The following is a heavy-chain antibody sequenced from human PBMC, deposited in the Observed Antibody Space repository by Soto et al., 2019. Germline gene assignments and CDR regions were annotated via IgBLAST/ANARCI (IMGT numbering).Heavy chain of an antibody. CDR2: MSYDENSK. Sequence: QVQLVESGGGVVQPGRSLRLSCAASGFTFSSYSMHWVRQAPGKGLEWVAAMSYDENSKYFADSVKGRFTISRDNSKNTLSLPMNSLGPEDSAVYYCVRGRTVNDHDDFGSWGQGTLVTVSS. CDR3: VRGRTVNDHDDFGS. CDR1: GFTFSSYS. V-gene: IGHV3-30-3*01. D-gene: IGHD3-16*01. J-gene: IGHJ4*02.